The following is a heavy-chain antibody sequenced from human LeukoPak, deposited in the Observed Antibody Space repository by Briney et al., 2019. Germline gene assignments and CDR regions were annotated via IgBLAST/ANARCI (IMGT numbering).Heavy chain of an antibody. Sequence: GGSLRLSCAASGFTFSNYAMSWVRQAPGKGLEWVSTFSGSGGNTYYADSVKGRFTISRDISKNTLYLQMTSLRADDTAVYYCAKSSSRANKVYYDSSGYYYFDYWGQGTLVTVSS. D-gene: IGHD3-22*01. V-gene: IGHV3-23*01. CDR3: AKSSSRANKVYYDSSGYYYFDY. CDR2: FSGSGGNT. CDR1: GFTFSNYA. J-gene: IGHJ4*02.